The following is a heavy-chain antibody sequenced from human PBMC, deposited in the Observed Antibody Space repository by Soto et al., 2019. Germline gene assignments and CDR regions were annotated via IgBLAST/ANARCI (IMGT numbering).Heavy chain of an antibody. J-gene: IGHJ3*02. Sequence: GASVKVSCKVSGYTLTELSMHWVRQAPGKRLEWMGGFDPEDGETIYAQKFQGRVTMTEDTSTDTAYMELSSLRSEDTAVYYCATVRYCSGGSCYCAFDIWGQGTMVTVSS. CDR1: GYTLTELS. CDR3: ATVRYCSGGSCYCAFDI. D-gene: IGHD2-15*01. V-gene: IGHV1-24*01. CDR2: FDPEDGET.